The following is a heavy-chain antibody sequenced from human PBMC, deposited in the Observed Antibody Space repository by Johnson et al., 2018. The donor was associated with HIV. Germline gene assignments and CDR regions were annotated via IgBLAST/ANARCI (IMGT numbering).Heavy chain of an antibody. CDR3: ARDISSSVGAFDI. CDR1: GFTVSSNY. CDR2: IYSGGNT. V-gene: IGHV3-53*01. Sequence: VHLVESGGGLIQPGGSLRLSCAASGFTVSSNYMSWVRQAPGKGLEWVSVIYSGGNTYYTDSVQGRFTISRDNSKNTLYLQMNSLRAEDTAVYYCARDISSSVGAFDIWGQGTMVTVSS. J-gene: IGHJ3*02. D-gene: IGHD6-13*01.